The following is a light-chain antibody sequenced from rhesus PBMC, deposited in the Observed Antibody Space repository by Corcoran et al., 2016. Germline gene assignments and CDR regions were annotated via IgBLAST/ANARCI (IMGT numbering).Light chain of an antibody. V-gene: IGKV1-43*02. CDR1: GISTY. Sequence: GISTYLNWYQQKPGKAPKRLIYAASSLESGVPSRFSGSGSGTDFTLTISSLQPEDFATYYCLQYNGDPFTFGPGTKLDIK. J-gene: IGKJ3*01. CDR2: AAS. CDR3: LQYNGDPFT.